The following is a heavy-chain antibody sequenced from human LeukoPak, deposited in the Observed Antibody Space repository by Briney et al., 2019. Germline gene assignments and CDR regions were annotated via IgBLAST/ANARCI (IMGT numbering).Heavy chain of an antibody. CDR1: GYSISSGYY. V-gene: IGHV4-38-2*02. J-gene: IGHJ4*02. D-gene: IGHD3-10*01. CDR2: IYHSGST. Sequence: SETLSLTCTVSGYSISSGYYWGWIRQPPGKGLEWIGSIYHSGSTYYNPSLKSRVTISVDTSKNQFSLKLSSVTAADTAVYYCARPSYYYGSGSSDYWGQGTLVTVSS. CDR3: ARPSYYYGSGSSDY.